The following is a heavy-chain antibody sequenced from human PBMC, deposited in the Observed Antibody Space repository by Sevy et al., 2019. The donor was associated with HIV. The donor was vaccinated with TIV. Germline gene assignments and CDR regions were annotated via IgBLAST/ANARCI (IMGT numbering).Heavy chain of an antibody. V-gene: IGHV3-23*01. Sequence: GGSLRLSCAASGFTFSRNAMSWVRQAPGKGLEWASGITGSGGSTYYADSVKGRFTISRGNSKTTLYLQMNSRGVEDTAVYYCAKVGYCSSTGCYSIYYGMDVWGQGTTVTVSS. J-gene: IGHJ6*02. CDR1: GFTFSRNA. CDR2: ITGSGGST. D-gene: IGHD2-2*02. CDR3: AKVGYCSSTGCYSIYYGMDV.